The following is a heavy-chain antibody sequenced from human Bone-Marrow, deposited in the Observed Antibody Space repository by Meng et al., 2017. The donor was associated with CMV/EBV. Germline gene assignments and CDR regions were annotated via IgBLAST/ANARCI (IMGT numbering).Heavy chain of an antibody. CDR1: GYTFTGYY. Sequence: QVQLGQSGAEVKKPGASVKVSCKASGYTFTGYYIHWVRQAPGQGLEWMGWINPNTGVTSYAQKFQDRVTMTGDTSISTAYMELSRLRSDDTAMYYCARTSYNTRCPGYWGQGTLVTVSS. V-gene: IGHV1-2*02. D-gene: IGHD2-2*01. CDR2: INPNTGVT. CDR3: ARTSYNTRCPGY. J-gene: IGHJ4*02.